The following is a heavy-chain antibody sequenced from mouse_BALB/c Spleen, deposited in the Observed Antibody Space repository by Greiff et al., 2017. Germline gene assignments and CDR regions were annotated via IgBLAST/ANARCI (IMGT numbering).Heavy chain of an antibody. CDR1: GFTFSSYA. Sequence: EVKLMESGGGLVKPGGSLKLSCAASGFTFSSYAMSWVRQTPEKRLEWVASISSGGSTYYPDSMKGRFTISRDNARNILYLQMSSLRSEDTAMYYCASDYYGYDWFAYWGQGTLVTVSA. CDR3: ASDYYGYDWFAY. V-gene: IGHV5-6-5*01. CDR2: ISSGGST. D-gene: IGHD2-2*01. J-gene: IGHJ3*01.